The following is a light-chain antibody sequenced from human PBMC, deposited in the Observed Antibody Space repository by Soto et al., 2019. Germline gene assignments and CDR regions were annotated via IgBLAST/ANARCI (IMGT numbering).Light chain of an antibody. J-gene: IGKJ1*01. Sequence: DPQMTQSPSTLSASVGDRVTITCRASLRISSWLAWYQQKPGKAPKLLIYKASSLESGVPSRLSGSGSGTEFTLTISSLQRDDFANYSCQQYNNSPWTFGQGNKVEIK. CDR1: LRISSW. CDR2: KAS. CDR3: QQYNNSPWT. V-gene: IGKV1-5*03.